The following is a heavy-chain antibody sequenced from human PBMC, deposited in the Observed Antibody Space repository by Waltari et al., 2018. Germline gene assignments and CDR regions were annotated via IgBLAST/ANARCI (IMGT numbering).Heavy chain of an antibody. D-gene: IGHD6-13*01. V-gene: IGHV3-72*01. Sequence: EVQLVESGGGLVQPGGSLRLSCAASGFTFSDNYMDWVRQAPGKGLEWVGRTRNKANSYTTEYAASVKGRFTISRDDSKNSLYLQMNSLKTEDTAVYYCARDLSSWSDYWGQGTLVTVSS. J-gene: IGHJ4*02. CDR3: ARDLSSWSDY. CDR1: GFTFSDNY. CDR2: TRNKANSYTT.